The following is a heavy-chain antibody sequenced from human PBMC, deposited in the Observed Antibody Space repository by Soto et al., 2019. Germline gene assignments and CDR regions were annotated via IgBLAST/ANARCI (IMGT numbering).Heavy chain of an antibody. J-gene: IGHJ4*02. Sequence: SETLSLTCAVYGGSFSGYYWSWIRQPPGKGLEWIGEINHSGSTNYNPSLKSRVTISVDNSKNTLYLQMNSLRAEDTAVYYCAKDLIGIYQLLSVFDYWGQGTLVTVSS. CDR1: GGSFSGYY. V-gene: IGHV4-34*01. D-gene: IGHD2-2*01. CDR3: AKDLIGIYQLLSVFDY. CDR2: INHSGST.